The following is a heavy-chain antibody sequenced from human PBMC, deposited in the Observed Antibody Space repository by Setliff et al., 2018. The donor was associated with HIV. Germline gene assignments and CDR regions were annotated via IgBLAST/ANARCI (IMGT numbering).Heavy chain of an antibody. J-gene: IGHJ4*02. V-gene: IGHV4-34*01. Sequence: PSETLSLTCAVYGGSFSGYYWSWIRQPPGKGLEWIGEINHSGSTNYNPSLKSRVTMSVDPSKNQFSLKLTSVTAADTAVYYCAREGRVVQSKIPYYSDYWGQGTLVTVSS. CDR1: GGSFSGYY. CDR2: INHSGST. CDR3: AREGRVVQSKIPYYSDY. D-gene: IGHD2-2*01.